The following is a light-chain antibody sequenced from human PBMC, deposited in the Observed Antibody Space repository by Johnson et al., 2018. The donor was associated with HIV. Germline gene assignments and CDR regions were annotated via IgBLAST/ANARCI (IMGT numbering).Light chain of an antibody. V-gene: IGLV1-51*01. CDR2: DNN. Sequence: QSVLTQPPSVSAAPGQEVTISCSGSSSNIGHNSVSWYQQFPGTAPKLLIYDNNKRPSGIPDRFSGSKSGTSATLGITGLQTGDEADYYCGTWDSSLSAYVFGTVPKVTVL. CDR1: SSNIGHNS. CDR3: GTWDSSLSAYV. J-gene: IGLJ1*01.